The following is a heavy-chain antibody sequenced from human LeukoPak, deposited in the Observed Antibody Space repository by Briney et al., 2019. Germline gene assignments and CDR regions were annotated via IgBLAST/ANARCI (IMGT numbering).Heavy chain of an antibody. V-gene: IGHV3-48*03. CDR2: ISSSGSTI. D-gene: IGHD3-10*01. J-gene: IGHJ4*02. Sequence: PGGSLRLSCAASGFTFSSYEMNWVRQAPGKGLEWVSYISSSGSTIYYADSVKGRFTISRDNAKNSLYLQMNSLRAEDTAVYYCARRGPGQTQFDYWGQGTLVTVSS. CDR1: GFTFSSYE. CDR3: ARRGPGQTQFDY.